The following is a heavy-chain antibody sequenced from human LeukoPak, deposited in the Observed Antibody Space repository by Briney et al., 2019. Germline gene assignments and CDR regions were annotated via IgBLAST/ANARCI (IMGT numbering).Heavy chain of an antibody. CDR3: ASSYYYDSSGSDAFDI. J-gene: IGHJ3*02. D-gene: IGHD3-22*01. CDR2: IYYSGST. V-gene: IGHV4-30-4*01. Sequence: SEALSLTCTVSGGSISSGDYYWSWIRQPPGKGLEWIGYIYYSGSTYYNPSLKSRVTISVDTSKNQFSLKLSSVTAADTAVYYCASSYYYDSSGSDAFDIWGQGTMVTVSS. CDR1: GGSISSGDYY.